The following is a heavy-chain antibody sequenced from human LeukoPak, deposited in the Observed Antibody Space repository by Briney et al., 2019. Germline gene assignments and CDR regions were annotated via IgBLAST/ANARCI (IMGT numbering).Heavy chain of an antibody. CDR1: GFPFCSYG. D-gene: IGHD3-22*01. Sequence: GGSLRLPCAASGFPFCSYGMSWLRQAPGKGLEWVSFITPNADRTSYADSVEGRFTISRDNPRNTLYMQMNSLRDEDTAVYYCAIMHGYYDGSGYWVQWGQGTLVTVSS. CDR2: ITPNADRT. V-gene: IGHV3-23*01. J-gene: IGHJ1*01. CDR3: AIMHGYYDGSGYWVQ.